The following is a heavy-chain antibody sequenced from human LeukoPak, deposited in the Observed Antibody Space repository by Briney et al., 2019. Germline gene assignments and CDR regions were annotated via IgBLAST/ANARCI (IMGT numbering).Heavy chain of an antibody. J-gene: IGHJ4*02. D-gene: IGHD3-3*01. V-gene: IGHV3-48*04. CDR1: GFTFSSYS. Sequence: GGSLRLSCAASGFTFSSYSMNWVRQAPGKGLEWVAYISSSSSTIYYADSEKGRFTISRDNAKNSLYLQMNSLRAEHTAVYYCARASKTGASNDFWSGYISRYWGQGTLVPVSS. CDR3: ARASKTGASNDFWSGYISRY. CDR2: ISSSSSTI.